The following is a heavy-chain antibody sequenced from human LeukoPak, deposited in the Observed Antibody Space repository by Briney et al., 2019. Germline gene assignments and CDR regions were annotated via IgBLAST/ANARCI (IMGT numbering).Heavy chain of an antibody. D-gene: IGHD1-26*01. Sequence: SETLSLTCTVSGGSISSGSYYWSWIRQPAGKGLEWIGRIYTSGSTNYNPSLKSRVTISVDTSKNQFSLKLSSVTAADTAVYYCARDRVGATGIPAYDYWGQGTLVTVSS. CDR3: ARDRVGATGIPAYDY. V-gene: IGHV4-61*02. CDR1: GGSISSGSYY. CDR2: IYTSGST. J-gene: IGHJ4*02.